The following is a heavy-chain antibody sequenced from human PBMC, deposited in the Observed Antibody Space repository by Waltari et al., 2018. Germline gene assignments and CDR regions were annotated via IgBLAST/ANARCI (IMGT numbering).Heavy chain of an antibody. CDR3: ASHTGGYGGNSGDY. CDR1: GYSFTSYW. J-gene: IGHJ4*02. CDR2: IGPSGSYT. Sequence: EVQLVQSGAEVKKPGESLRISCKGSGYSFTSYWISWVRQMPGKGLEWMGRIGPSGSYTNYGPSIQGHVTMSADKSISTAYLQWSSLKASDTAMYDCASHTGGYGGNSGDYWGQGTLVTVSS. V-gene: IGHV5-10-1*03. D-gene: IGHD4-17*01.